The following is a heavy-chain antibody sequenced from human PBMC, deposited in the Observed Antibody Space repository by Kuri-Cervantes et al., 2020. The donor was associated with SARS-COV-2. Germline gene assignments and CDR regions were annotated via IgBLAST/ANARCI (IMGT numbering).Heavy chain of an antibody. Sequence: GGSLRLSCAASGFTVSSNYMSWVRQAPGKGLEWVSSISSSSSYIYYADSVKGRFTISRDNAKNSLYLQMNSLRAEDTAVYYCASLSTGYFQHWGQGTLVTVSS. CDR2: ISSSSSYI. V-gene: IGHV3-21*01. CDR1: GFTVSSNY. D-gene: IGHD1-14*01. J-gene: IGHJ1*01. CDR3: ASLSTGYFQH.